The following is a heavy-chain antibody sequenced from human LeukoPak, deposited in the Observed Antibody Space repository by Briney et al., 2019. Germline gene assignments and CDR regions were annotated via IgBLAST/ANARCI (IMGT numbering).Heavy chain of an antibody. V-gene: IGHV3-23*01. CDR3: AKSSRVGTYYFDY. CDR2: IIGGGDYT. CDR1: GFIFRDYP. J-gene: IGHJ4*02. D-gene: IGHD1-26*01. Sequence: GGSLRLSCVGSGFIFRDYPMIWMRQAPGKGLEWVSGIIGGGDYTYYADSVKGRFTISRDNSKNTLYLHMNSLRVDDTALYYCAKSSRVGTYYFDYWGQGTAVTVSS.